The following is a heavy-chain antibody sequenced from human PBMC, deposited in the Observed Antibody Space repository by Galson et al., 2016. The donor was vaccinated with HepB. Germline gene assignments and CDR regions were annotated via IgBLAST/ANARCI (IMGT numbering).Heavy chain of an antibody. CDR2: IYHKGNT. CDR1: GASISPYY. V-gene: IGHV4-59*01. D-gene: IGHD6-6*01. Sequence: ETLSLTCTVSGASISPYYWTWLRQSPDKGLERLGYIYHKGNTNINPALESRLTISMDKSNNQNPLTLKPVTAADTALYYCARDPVSNSFAAYYGFDDWGAGTAVSVSS. CDR3: ARDPVSNSFAAYYGFDD. J-gene: IGHJ6*04.